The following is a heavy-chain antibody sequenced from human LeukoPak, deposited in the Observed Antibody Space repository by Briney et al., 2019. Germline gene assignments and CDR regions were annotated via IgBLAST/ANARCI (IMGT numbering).Heavy chain of an antibody. Sequence: GRSLRLSCAASGFTFSSYAMHWVRQAPGKGLEWVAVISYDGSNKYYADSVKGRFTISRDTSKNTLYLQMNSLRAEDTAVYYCAKDLLPGSLGVFEYWGQGTLVTVSS. D-gene: IGHD1-26*01. CDR3: AKDLLPGSLGVFEY. J-gene: IGHJ4*02. CDR2: ISYDGSNK. V-gene: IGHV3-30-3*01. CDR1: GFTFSSYA.